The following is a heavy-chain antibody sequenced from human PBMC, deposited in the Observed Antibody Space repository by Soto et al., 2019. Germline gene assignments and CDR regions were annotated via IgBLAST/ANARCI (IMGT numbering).Heavy chain of an antibody. Sequence: QVTLKESGPVLVKPTEPLTLTCTVSGFSLSNARMGVSWIRQPPGKALEWLAHIFSNDEKSYSTSLKSRLTISKDTSKSQVVLTMTNMDPVDTATYYCALAVLDRSGWYEVEDYWGQGTLVTVSS. J-gene: IGHJ4*02. D-gene: IGHD6-19*01. CDR3: ALAVLDRSGWYEVEDY. CDR1: GFSLSNARMG. CDR2: IFSNDEK. V-gene: IGHV2-26*01.